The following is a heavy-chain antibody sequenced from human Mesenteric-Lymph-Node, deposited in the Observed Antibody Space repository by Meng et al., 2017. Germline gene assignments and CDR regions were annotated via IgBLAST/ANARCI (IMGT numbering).Heavy chain of an antibody. CDR2: INGSGNST. CDR3: ARVGGSSWYFDY. V-gene: IGHV3-23*01. CDR1: GFTFSSYA. Sequence: GESLKISCAASGFTFSSYAMSWVRQAPGKGLEWVSTINGSGNSTYYADSVKGRFTISRDNSNNTLCLQMNSLRAEDTAVYYCARVGGSSWYFDYWGQGTLVTVSS. J-gene: IGHJ4*02. D-gene: IGHD6-13*01.